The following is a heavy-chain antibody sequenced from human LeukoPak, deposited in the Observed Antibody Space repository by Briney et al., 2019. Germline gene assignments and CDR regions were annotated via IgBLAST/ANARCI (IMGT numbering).Heavy chain of an antibody. CDR2: ISYDGSNK. D-gene: IGHD6-19*01. Sequence: PGRSLRLSCAASGFTFSSYAMHWVRQAPGKGLEWVAVISYDGSNKYYADSVKGRFTISRDNSKNTLYLQMNSLRAEDTAVYYCARAPPPPVAGFFDYWGQGTLVTVSS. V-gene: IGHV3-30-3*01. J-gene: IGHJ4*02. CDR1: GFTFSSYA. CDR3: ARAPPPPVAGFFDY.